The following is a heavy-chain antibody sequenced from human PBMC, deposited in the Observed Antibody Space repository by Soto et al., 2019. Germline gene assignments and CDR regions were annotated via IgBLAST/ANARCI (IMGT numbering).Heavy chain of an antibody. CDR1: GFSFTNYA. CDR3: AGEYGSGTTCYGLTGLEV. CDR2: MSGSGGGT. D-gene: IGHD2-2*01. Sequence: VGSLRLSCAASGFSFTNYAMHWVRQASGKGLEWVSSMSGSGGGTYYADSVKGRFTISRDNSKNTLFLQMNSLRAEDTALYYCAGEYGSGTTCYGLTGLEVWGQGTPVTFSS. J-gene: IGHJ6*02. V-gene: IGHV3-23*01.